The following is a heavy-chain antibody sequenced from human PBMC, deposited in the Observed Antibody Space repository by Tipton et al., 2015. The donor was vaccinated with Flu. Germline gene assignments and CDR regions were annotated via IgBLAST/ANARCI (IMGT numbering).Heavy chain of an antibody. CDR1: GFTFSSYA. D-gene: IGHD3-22*01. CDR2: ISGSGGST. V-gene: IGHV3-23*01. CDR3: AKDAEEIVVVYYFDY. Sequence: SLRLSCAASGFTFSSYAMSWVRQAPGKGLEWVSAISGSGGSTYYADSVKGRFTISRDNSKNTLYLQMNSLRAEDTAVYYCAKDAEEIVVVYYFDYWDQGTLATVSS. J-gene: IGHJ4*02.